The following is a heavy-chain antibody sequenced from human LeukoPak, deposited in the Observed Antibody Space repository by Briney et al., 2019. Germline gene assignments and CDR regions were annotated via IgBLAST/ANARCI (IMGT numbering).Heavy chain of an antibody. CDR3: ARKGLYKGRWFDP. J-gene: IGHJ5*02. D-gene: IGHD5-24*01. CDR1: GGSISSGSYY. Sequence: SETLSLTCTVSGGSISSGSYYWSWIRQPAGKGLEWIGRIYTSGSTNYNPSLKSRVTISVDTSKNQFSLKLSSVTAADTAVYYCARKGLYKGRWFDPWGQGTLVTVSS. V-gene: IGHV4-61*02. CDR2: IYTSGST.